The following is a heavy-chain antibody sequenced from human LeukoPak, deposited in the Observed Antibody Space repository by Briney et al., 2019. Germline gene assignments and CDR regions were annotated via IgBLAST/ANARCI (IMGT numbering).Heavy chain of an antibody. D-gene: IGHD1-26*01. J-gene: IGHJ6*03. V-gene: IGHV3-21*01. CDR2: ITSRSTYI. CDR3: ARVLLGATTINYYYYYMDV. CDR1: GFTFSSYS. Sequence: GGSLRLTCAASGFTFSSYSMNWVRQAPGKGLEWVSSITSRSTYINYADSAKGRFTISRDNAKNSLYLQMNSLRAEDTAVYYCARVLLGATTINYYYYYMDVWGKGTTATVSS.